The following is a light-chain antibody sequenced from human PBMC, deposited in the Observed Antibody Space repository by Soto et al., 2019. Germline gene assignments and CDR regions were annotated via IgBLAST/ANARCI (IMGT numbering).Light chain of an antibody. Sequence: QCLLTQPLSLSATPGQRVNISCCGSFSNIGDNAVNWYQQLPGAAPKLLIYLNDQRPSGVPDRFPGSKSGTSAFLAISGLQSEDEADYYCAAWDDSLNALFGTGTKATVL. V-gene: IGLV1-44*01. CDR3: AAWDDSLNAL. J-gene: IGLJ1*01. CDR2: LND. CDR1: FSNIGDNA.